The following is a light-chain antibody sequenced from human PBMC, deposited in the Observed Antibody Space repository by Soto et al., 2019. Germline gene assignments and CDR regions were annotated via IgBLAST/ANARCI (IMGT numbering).Light chain of an antibody. Sequence: EIVMTQSPGTLSLSPGDTATLSCRASQSLGSDLAWYQQKPGQAPRLLIHGATTRATGIPARFSGSGSGTEFTLTISSLQSEDFAVYYCQQYNNWPRTFGQGTKV. J-gene: IGKJ1*01. CDR2: GAT. V-gene: IGKV3-15*01. CDR1: QSLGSD. CDR3: QQYNNWPRT.